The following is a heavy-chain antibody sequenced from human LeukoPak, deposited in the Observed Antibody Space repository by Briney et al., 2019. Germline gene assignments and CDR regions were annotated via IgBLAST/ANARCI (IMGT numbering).Heavy chain of an antibody. V-gene: IGHV3-21*01. D-gene: IGHD6-19*01. CDR1: GFTFSDFY. CDR3: AREFRAVAGGNIDY. Sequence: PGGSLRLSCAASGFTFSDFYMNWVRQAPGKGLEWVSSISSSSSYIYYADSVKGRFTISRDNAMNSLYLQMNSLRAEDTAVYYCAREFRAVAGGNIDYWGQGTLVTVSS. J-gene: IGHJ4*02. CDR2: ISSSSSYI.